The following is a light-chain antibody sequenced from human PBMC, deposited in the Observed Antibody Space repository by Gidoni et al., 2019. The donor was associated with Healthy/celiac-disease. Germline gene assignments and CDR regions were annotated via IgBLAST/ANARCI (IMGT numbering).Light chain of an antibody. CDR1: QSVNSN. J-gene: IGKJ4*01. V-gene: IGKV3-15*01. CDR2: GAS. Sequence: EIVMTQSPATLSVSPGARATLSCRASQSVNSNLAWYQQKPGQTPRLLIYGASTRATGIPARFSGSGSGTEFTLTIRSLQSEDFAVYYCQQYNSWPLTFGGGTKVEVK. CDR3: QQYNSWPLT.